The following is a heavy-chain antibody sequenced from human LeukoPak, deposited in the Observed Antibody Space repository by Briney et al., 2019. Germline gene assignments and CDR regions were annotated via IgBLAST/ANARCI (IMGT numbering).Heavy chain of an antibody. Sequence: ASVKVSCKASGYTFTGYYMHWVRQAPGQGLEWMGWMNPNSGNTGYAQKFQGRVTMTRNTSISTAYMELSSLRSEDTAVYYCARVPFSSYYDFWSGYYTSYYYYGMDVWGQGTTVTVSS. D-gene: IGHD3-3*01. CDR1: GYTFTGYY. V-gene: IGHV1-8*02. CDR2: MNPNSGNT. CDR3: ARVPFSSYYDFWSGYYTSYYYYGMDV. J-gene: IGHJ6*02.